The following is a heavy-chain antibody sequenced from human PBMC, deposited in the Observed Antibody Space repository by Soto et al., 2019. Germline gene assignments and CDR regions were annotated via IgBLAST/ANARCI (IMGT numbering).Heavy chain of an antibody. V-gene: IGHV5-51*01. D-gene: IGHD3-3*01. CDR1: GYNFAGYC. Sequence: GESLKISCKGSGYNFAGYCIAWVRQMPGKGLELMGIIYPSDSDTRYRPSFQGQVTISADKSISSAYLQWSSLRASDTAMYYCARGGVSTRTFDPWGQATPVTVXS. CDR3: ARGGVSTRTFDP. CDR2: IYPSDSDT. J-gene: IGHJ5*02.